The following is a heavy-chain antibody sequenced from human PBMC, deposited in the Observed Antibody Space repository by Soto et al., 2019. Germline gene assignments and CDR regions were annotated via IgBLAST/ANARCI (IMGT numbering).Heavy chain of an antibody. D-gene: IGHD4-4*01. Sequence: GAALTISGKGCGYSVTSYWIGWVRQMPGKGLEWMGIIYPGDSDTRYSPSFQGQVTISADKSISTAYLQWSSLKASDTAMYYCARLRADLDYSNYVLDYWGQGTLVTVSS. V-gene: IGHV5-51*01. CDR1: GYSVTSYW. CDR3: ARLRADLDYSNYVLDY. J-gene: IGHJ4*02. CDR2: IYPGDSDT.